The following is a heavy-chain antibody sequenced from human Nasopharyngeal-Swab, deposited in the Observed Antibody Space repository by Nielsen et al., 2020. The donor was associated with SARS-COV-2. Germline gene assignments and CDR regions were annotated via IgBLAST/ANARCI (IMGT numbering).Heavy chain of an antibody. Sequence: GESLKISCAASGFTFSSYAMSWVRQAPGKGLEWVSAISGSGGSTYYADSVKGRFTISRDNSKNTLYLQMNSLRAEDTAVYYCAVARGGSYGGNWYFDLWGRGTLVTVSS. CDR2: ISGSGGST. V-gene: IGHV3-23*01. CDR3: AVARGGSYGGNWYFDL. CDR1: GFTFSSYA. D-gene: IGHD4-23*01. J-gene: IGHJ2*01.